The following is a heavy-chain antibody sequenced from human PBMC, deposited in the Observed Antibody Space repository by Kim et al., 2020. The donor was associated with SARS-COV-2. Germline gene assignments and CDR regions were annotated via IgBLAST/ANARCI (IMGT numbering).Heavy chain of an antibody. D-gene: IGHD6-19*01. CDR3: ARALGYTGGWYSLGY. CDR1: GFNFKSYG. Sequence: GGSLRLSCVTSGFNFKSYGMHWVRQAPGKGLEWVAFSWYDGSHEYYTDSVKGRFTVSRDASQETLHLQMDSLRVDDTAVYYCARALGYTGGWYSLGYWGQGTLVPVS. V-gene: IGHV3-33*01. CDR2: SWYDGSHE. J-gene: IGHJ4*01.